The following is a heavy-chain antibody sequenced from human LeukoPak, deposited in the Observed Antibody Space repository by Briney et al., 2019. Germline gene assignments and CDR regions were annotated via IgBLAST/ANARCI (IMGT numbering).Heavy chain of an antibody. CDR3: ARGNGGHVHFDY. V-gene: IGHV1-2*02. CDR1: GYTFSAYY. D-gene: IGHD4-23*01. Sequence: ASVKVSCKASGYTFSAYYMHWVRQAPGQGLEWMGWINPNSGGTNYAQKFQGRVTMTRDTSISTAYMELSRLRSDDTAVYYCARGNGGHVHFDYWGQGTLVTVSS. CDR2: INPNSGGT. J-gene: IGHJ4*02.